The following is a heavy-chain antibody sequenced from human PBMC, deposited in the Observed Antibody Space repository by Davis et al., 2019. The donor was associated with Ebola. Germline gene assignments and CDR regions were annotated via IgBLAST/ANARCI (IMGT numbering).Heavy chain of an antibody. J-gene: IGHJ6*02. CDR2: ISSSGSTI. V-gene: IGHV3-48*04. CDR1: GFTFSNYW. Sequence: GESLKISCAASGFTFSNYWMSWVRQAPGKGLEWVSYISSSGSTIYYADSVKGRFTISRDNAKNSLYLQMNSLRAEDTAVYYCARDQVVDTAMVTLDYYYGMDVWGQGTTVTVSS. CDR3: ARDQVVDTAMVTLDYYYGMDV. D-gene: IGHD5-18*01.